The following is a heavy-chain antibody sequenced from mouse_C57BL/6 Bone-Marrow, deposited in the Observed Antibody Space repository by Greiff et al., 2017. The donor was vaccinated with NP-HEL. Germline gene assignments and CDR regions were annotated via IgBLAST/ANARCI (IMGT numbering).Heavy chain of an antibody. D-gene: IGHD2-3*01. CDR3: AKLDDGYSYSAMDY. CDR1: GFSLTSYG. Sequence: VQLQQSGPGLVQPSQSLSITCTVSGFSLTSYGVHWVRQSPGKGLEWLGVIWRGGSTDYNAAFMSRLSITKDNSKSQVFFKMNSLQADDTAIYYSAKLDDGYSYSAMDYWGQGTSVTVSS. CDR2: IWRGGST. J-gene: IGHJ4*01. V-gene: IGHV2-5*01.